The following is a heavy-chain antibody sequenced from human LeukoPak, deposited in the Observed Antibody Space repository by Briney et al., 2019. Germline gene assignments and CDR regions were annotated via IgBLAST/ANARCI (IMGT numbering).Heavy chain of an antibody. D-gene: IGHD1-26*01. Sequence: ASVKVSCKASGYTFTGYYMHWVRQAPGQGLEWMGWINPNSGGTNYEQKFQGRVTMTGDTSISTAYMELSRLRSDDTAVYYCARALRSGSYYEVDSWGQGTLVTVSS. CDR1: GYTFTGYY. CDR2: INPNSGGT. V-gene: IGHV1-2*02. CDR3: ARALRSGSYYEVDS. J-gene: IGHJ4*02.